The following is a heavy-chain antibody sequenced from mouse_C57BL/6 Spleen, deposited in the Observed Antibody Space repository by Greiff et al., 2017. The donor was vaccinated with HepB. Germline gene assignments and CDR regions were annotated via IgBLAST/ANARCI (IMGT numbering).Heavy chain of an antibody. J-gene: IGHJ4*01. CDR1: GYTFTDYE. CDR2: IDPETGGT. CDR3: TRSLGYYAMDY. Sequence: VQLQQSGAELVRPGASVTLSCKASGYTFTDYEMHWVKQTPVHGLEWIGAIDPETGGTAYNQKFKGKAILTADKSSSTAYMELRSLTSEDSAVYYCTRSLGYYAMDYWGQGTSVTVSS. V-gene: IGHV1-15*01.